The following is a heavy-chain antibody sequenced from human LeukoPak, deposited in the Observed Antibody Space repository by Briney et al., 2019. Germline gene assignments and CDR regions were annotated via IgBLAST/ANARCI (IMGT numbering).Heavy chain of an antibody. D-gene: IGHD3-10*01. J-gene: IGHJ4*02. CDR2: IYTSGST. CDR1: GGSISSYY. CDR3: ARVGYAGSYYVTDY. V-gene: IGHV4-4*07. Sequence: SETLSLTCTVSGGSISSYYWSWIRQPAGKGLEWIGRIYTSGSTNYNPSLKSRVTMSVDTSKNQFSLKLSSVTAADTAVYYCARVGYAGSYYVTDYWGQGTLVTVSS.